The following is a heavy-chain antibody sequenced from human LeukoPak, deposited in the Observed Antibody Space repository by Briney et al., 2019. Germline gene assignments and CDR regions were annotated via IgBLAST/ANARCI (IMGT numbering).Heavy chain of an antibody. CDR1: GFTFSSYA. D-gene: IGHD2-15*01. CDR3: AKDPLYCSGGSCYDPASYNWNDDY. V-gene: IGHV3-23*01. J-gene: IGHJ4*02. Sequence: GGSLRLSCAASGFTFSSYAMSWVRQAPGKGLEWVSAISGSGGSTYHADSVKGRFTISRDNSKNTLYLQKNSLRAEDTAVYYCAKDPLYCSGGSCYDPASYNWNDDYWGQGTLVTVSS. CDR2: ISGSGGST.